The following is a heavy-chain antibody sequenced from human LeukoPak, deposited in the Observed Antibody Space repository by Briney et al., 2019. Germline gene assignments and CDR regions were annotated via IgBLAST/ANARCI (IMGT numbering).Heavy chain of an antibody. CDR3: VRHSIAVTGHFDF. J-gene: IGHJ4*02. CDR1: GFTFSSYW. CDR2: IASDGSGI. V-gene: IGHV3-74*01. Sequence: PGGSLRLSCAASGFTFSSYWMHWVRQTPGKGLVWVSLIASDGSGIAYADSVKGRFTISRDHPKHTLYLQMNSLRAEDTAVYYCVRHSIAVTGHFDFWGQGTLVTVSS. D-gene: IGHD6-19*01.